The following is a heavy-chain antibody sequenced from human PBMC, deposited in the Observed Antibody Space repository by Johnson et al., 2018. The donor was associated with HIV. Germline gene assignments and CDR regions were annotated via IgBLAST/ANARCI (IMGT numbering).Heavy chain of an antibody. V-gene: IGHV3-20*04. D-gene: IGHD3-22*01. J-gene: IGHJ3*02. CDR1: GFTFDDYG. CDR3: ATVVYYDSSAPRMYACDI. CDR2: INWNGGGT. Sequence: EQLVESGGGVVQPGRSLRLSCAASGFTFDDYGMSWVRQVPGKGLEWVSGINWNGGGTGYADSVKGRFTISRDNAKNSLYLQMHSLRAEDTALYYCATVVYYDSSAPRMYACDIWGQGTMVTVSS.